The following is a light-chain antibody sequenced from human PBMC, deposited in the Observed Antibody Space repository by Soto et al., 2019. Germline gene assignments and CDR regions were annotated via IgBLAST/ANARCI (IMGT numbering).Light chain of an antibody. Sequence: VMTQSPGTLSLSPGERATLSCRASQSVSSSYLAWYQQKPGQAPRLLIYGASSRATGIPDRFSGSGSGTDFTLTISRLEPEDFAVYYFQQYGSSPWTFGQGTKVEIK. CDR2: GAS. CDR3: QQYGSSPWT. V-gene: IGKV3-20*01. J-gene: IGKJ1*01. CDR1: QSVSSSY.